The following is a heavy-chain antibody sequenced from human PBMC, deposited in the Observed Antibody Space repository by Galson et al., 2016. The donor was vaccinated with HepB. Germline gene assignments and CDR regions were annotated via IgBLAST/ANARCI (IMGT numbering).Heavy chain of an antibody. CDR3: ARDIHTATMPPYFYGLDV. CDR2: TSYDGSTK. J-gene: IGHJ6*04. Sequence: SLRLSCAASGFSFRSYAMHWVRQAPGKGLEWVGLTSYDGSTKFYSASVRGRFTISRDNSKNTSYVQMNSRRHEDTAVYYCARDIHTATMPPYFYGLDVWGKGTTITVSS. D-gene: IGHD4-17*01. CDR1: GFSFRSYA. V-gene: IGHV3-30*14.